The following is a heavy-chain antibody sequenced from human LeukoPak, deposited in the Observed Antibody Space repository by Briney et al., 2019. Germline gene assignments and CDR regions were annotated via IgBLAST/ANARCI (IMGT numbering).Heavy chain of an antibody. Sequence: SETLSLTCTVSGGSISSYYWSWIRQPAGKGLEWIGRISTSGSTNYNPSLKTRVTMSVDTSKNQFSLKLSSVTAADTAVYYCARDKWGDSSGYSTRAFDFWGQGTLVTVSS. CDR2: ISTSGST. J-gene: IGHJ4*02. CDR1: GGSISSYY. D-gene: IGHD3-22*01. CDR3: ARDKWGDSSGYSTRAFDF. V-gene: IGHV4-4*07.